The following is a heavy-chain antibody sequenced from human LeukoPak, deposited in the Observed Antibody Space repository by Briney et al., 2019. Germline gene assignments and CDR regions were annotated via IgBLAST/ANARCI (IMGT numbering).Heavy chain of an antibody. CDR2: ISSSSSYI. V-gene: IGHV3-21*01. D-gene: IGHD3-3*01. Sequence: GGSLRLSCAASGFTFSSYSMNWVRQAPGKGLEWVPSISSSSSYIYYADSVKGRFTISRDNAKNSLYLQMNSLRAEDTAVYYCARERVKYITIFGVVNLTLYYYYGMDVWGQGTTVTVSS. J-gene: IGHJ6*02. CDR1: GFTFSSYS. CDR3: ARERVKYITIFGVVNLTLYYYYGMDV.